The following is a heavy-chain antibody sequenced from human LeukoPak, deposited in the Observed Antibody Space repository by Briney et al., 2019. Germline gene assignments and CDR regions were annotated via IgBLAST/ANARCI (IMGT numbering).Heavy chain of an antibody. V-gene: IGHV5-51*01. CDR3: ARGSSSGSYYNNFDY. CDR1: GFHFINYW. J-gene: IGHJ4*02. D-gene: IGHD1-26*01. CDR2: IYPVASDT. Sequence: GGDVQIYCKGSGFHFINYWIGWVRPVPGKGLEGRGIIYPVASDTRSSPSFQGQVTISANKSISTAYLQWSSLKASDTAMYYCARGSSSGSYYNNFDYWGQGTLVTVSS.